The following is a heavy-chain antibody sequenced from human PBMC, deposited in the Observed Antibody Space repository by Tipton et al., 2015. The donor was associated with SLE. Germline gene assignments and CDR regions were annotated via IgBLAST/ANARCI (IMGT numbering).Heavy chain of an antibody. V-gene: IGHV4-38-2*02. Sequence: TLSLTCSVTGYSISSGYYRGWMRQSPGKGLEWIGSIHHSGNPYYNPSLKSRVTISVDASKNQFSLRLTSLTAADTAVYYCARVDGAYDQYYLDYWGQGTLVTVSS. D-gene: IGHD4-17*01. CDR2: IHHSGNP. J-gene: IGHJ4*02. CDR3: ARVDGAYDQYYLDY. CDR1: GYSISSGYY.